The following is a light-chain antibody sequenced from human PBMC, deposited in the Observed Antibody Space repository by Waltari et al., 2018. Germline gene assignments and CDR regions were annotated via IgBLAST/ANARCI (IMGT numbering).Light chain of an antibody. CDR2: DAS. J-gene: IGKJ1*01. Sequence: DIVLTQYPGTLPLSPGERATRSCRARQSVSRTLAWYQQKPGQAPRLLIYDASSRATGIPDRFSGSGSGTDFSLTISRLEPEDFAVYYCQKYGTLPATFGQGTKVEIK. V-gene: IGKV3-20*01. CDR1: QSVSRT. CDR3: QKYGTLPAT.